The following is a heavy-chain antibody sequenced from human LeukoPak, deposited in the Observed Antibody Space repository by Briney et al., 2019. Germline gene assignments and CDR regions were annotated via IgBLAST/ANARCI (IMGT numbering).Heavy chain of an antibody. CDR2: ISGSGGST. Sequence: GGSLRLSCAASGFTFSSYWMSWVRQAPGKGLEWVSAISGSGGSTYYADSVKGRFTISRDNSKNTLYLQMNSLRAEDTAVYYCAKKASYSSSWYAFGLWGQGTLVTVSS. V-gene: IGHV3-23*01. D-gene: IGHD6-13*01. CDR1: GFTFSSYW. J-gene: IGHJ4*02. CDR3: AKKASYSSSWYAFGL.